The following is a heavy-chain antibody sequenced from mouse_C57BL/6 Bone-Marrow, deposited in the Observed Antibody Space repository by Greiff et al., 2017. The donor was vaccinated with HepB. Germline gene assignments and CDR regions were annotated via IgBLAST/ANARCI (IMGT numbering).Heavy chain of an antibody. Sequence: QVQLQQPGAELVKPGASVKMSCKASGYTFTSYWITWVKQRPGQGLEWIGDIYPGSGSTNYNDKFKSKATLTVDTSSSTAYMQLSSLTSEDSAVYYCARSGGIYYDYDGLLRYFDVWGTGTTVTVSS. V-gene: IGHV1-55*01. CDR3: ARSGGIYYDYDGLLRYFDV. D-gene: IGHD2-4*01. CDR1: GYTFTSYW. J-gene: IGHJ1*03. CDR2: IYPGSGST.